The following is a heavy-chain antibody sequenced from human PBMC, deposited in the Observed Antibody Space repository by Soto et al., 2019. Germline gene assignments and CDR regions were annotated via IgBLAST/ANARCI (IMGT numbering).Heavy chain of an antibody. D-gene: IGHD3-16*01. CDR1: GFTFSSYA. CDR3: AKLRRHDYIWGSTRGHYFDY. J-gene: IGHJ4*02. V-gene: IGHV3-23*01. Sequence: EVQLLESGGGLVQPGGSLRLSCAASGFTFSSYAMNWVRQAPGKGLEWVSSISGSGGSSYYAGSVKGRFSISRDNSKNTVYLQMNSLRAEYTAVYYCAKLRRHDYIWGSTRGHYFDYWGQGTLVTVSS. CDR2: ISGSGGSS.